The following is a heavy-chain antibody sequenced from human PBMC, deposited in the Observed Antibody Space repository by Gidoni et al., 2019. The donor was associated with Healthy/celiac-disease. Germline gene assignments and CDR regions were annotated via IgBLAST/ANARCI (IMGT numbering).Heavy chain of an antibody. CDR3: AREVLTDYDFWSDLFDY. J-gene: IGHJ4*02. CDR1: GFTFSSYW. D-gene: IGHD3-3*01. CDR2: IKQDGSEK. V-gene: IGHV3-7*01. Sequence: EVQLVESGVGLVQPGGSLRLSCAASGFTFSSYWMSWFRQAPGKGLEWVANIKQDGSEKYYVDSVKGRFTISRDNAKNSLYLQMNSLRAEDTAVYYCAREVLTDYDFWSDLFDYWGQGTLVTVSS.